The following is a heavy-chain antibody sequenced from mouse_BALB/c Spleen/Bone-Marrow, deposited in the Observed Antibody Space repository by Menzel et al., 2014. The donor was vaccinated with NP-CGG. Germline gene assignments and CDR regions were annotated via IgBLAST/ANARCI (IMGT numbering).Heavy chain of an antibody. V-gene: IGHV3-1*02. J-gene: IGHJ2*01. CDR3: ARRGNRLTHYFDY. Sequence: EVKLEESGPDLVKPSQSLPLTCTVTGYSITSGYSWHWIRQFPGNKLEWMGYIQYSGNTNYNPSLKSRISITRDTSKNQFFLQLNSVTTEDTATYYCARRGNRLTHYFDYWGQGTTLTVSS. D-gene: IGHD2-1*01. CDR1: GYSITSGYS. CDR2: IQYSGNT.